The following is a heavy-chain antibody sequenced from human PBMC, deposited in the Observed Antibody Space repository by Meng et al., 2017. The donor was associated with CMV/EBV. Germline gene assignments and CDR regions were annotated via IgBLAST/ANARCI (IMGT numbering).Heavy chain of an antibody. D-gene: IGHD4-17*01. CDR2: IYYSGST. J-gene: IGHJ4*02. Sequence: QLQLQESGQGLVKPSETLSLTWTVSGGSISSSSYYWGWIRQPPGKGLEWIGSIYYSGSTYYNPSLKSRVTISVDTSKNQFSLKLSSVTAADTAVYYCARDSSRWVTKYYFDYWGQGTLVTVSS. V-gene: IGHV4-39*07. CDR1: GGSISSSSYY. CDR3: ARDSSRWVTKYYFDY.